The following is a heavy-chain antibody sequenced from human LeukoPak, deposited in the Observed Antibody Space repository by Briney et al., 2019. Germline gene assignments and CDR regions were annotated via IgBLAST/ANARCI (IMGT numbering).Heavy chain of an antibody. D-gene: IGHD5-18*01. J-gene: IGHJ4*02. V-gene: IGHV4-59*12. CDR3: ARGQYRRDY. CDR1: GGSISDYY. CDR2: IYYTGTT. Sequence: PSETLSLTCTVSGGSISDYYWSWIRQPPGKGLEWIGYIYYTGTTNYNPSLKSRVTMSVDTSKNQFSLILTSVTAADTAVYYCARGQYRRDYWGQGTLVTVSS.